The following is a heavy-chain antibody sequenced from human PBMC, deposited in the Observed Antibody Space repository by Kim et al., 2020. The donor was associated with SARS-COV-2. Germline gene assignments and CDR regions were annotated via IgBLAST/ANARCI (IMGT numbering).Heavy chain of an antibody. J-gene: IGHJ3*02. Sequence: ASVKVSCKASGYTFTTYAIHWVRQAPGQRLEWMGWINAAKGHTEYSQKFQGRVTITRDTSASTAYMELSSLRSEDTAVYYCARGDLLHKDSFDIWGQGTMVTVSS. D-gene: IGHD2-21*01. CDR3: ARGDLLHKDSFDI. V-gene: IGHV1-3*01. CDR2: INAAKGHT. CDR1: GYTFTTYA.